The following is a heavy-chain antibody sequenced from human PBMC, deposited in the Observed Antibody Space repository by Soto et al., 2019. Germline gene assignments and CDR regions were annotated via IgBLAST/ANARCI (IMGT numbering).Heavy chain of an antibody. CDR1: GGSVSSGSYY. V-gene: IGHV4-61*01. Sequence: QVQLQESGPGLVKPSETLSLTCTVSGGSVSSGSYYWSWIRQPPGKGLEWIGYIYYSGSTNYNPSLKSRVTISVDTSKNQFSLKLSSVTAADTAVYYCARRGYSYYYYGMDVWGQGTTVTVSS. D-gene: IGHD5-18*01. J-gene: IGHJ6*02. CDR2: IYYSGST. CDR3: ARRGYSYYYYGMDV.